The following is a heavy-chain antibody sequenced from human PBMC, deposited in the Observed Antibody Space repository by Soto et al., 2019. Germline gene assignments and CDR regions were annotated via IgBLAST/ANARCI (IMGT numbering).Heavy chain of an antibody. CDR2: ISSSSGYT. J-gene: IGHJ4*02. CDR3: ARDHRFALWLGEVYCFDY. D-gene: IGHD3-10*01. V-gene: IGHV3-11*06. Sequence: GGSLRLSCAASGFTFSDYYMNWIRQAPGKGLEWVSYISSSSGYTNYADSLKGRFTISRDNAKNSLYLQMDSLRAEDTAVYYCARDHRFALWLGEVYCFDYWGQGTLVTAFS. CDR1: GFTFSDYY.